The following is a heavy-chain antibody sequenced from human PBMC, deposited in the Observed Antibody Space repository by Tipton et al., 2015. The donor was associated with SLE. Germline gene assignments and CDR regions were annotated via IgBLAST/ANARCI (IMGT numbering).Heavy chain of an antibody. CDR1: GFTFSSYS. CDR3: TTSMVRGVINVDY. Sequence: SLRLSCAASGFTFSSYSMNWVRQAPGKGLEWVSSISSSSSYIYYADSVKGRFTISRDNAKNSLYLQMNSLKTEDTAVYYCTTSMVRGVINVDYWGQGTLVTVSS. V-gene: IGHV3-21*03. CDR2: ISSSSSYI. D-gene: IGHD3-10*01. J-gene: IGHJ4*02.